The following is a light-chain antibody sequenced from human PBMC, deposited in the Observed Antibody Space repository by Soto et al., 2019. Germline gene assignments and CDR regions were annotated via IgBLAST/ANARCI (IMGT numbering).Light chain of an antibody. J-gene: IGLJ2*01. CDR3: QSYDSSRSVV. Sequence: QSALTQPPSVSGAPGQRVTISCTGSSSNIGAGYDVHWYQQLPGTAPKILIYGNSNRPSGVPDRFSGSKSGTSASLAITGLQAEDEADYYCQSYDSSRSVVFGGGTKLTVL. V-gene: IGLV1-40*01. CDR1: SSNIGAGYD. CDR2: GNS.